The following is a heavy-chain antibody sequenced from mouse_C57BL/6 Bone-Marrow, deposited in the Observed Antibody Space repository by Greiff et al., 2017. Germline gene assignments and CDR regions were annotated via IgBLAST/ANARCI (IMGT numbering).Heavy chain of an antibody. CDR2: IDPSDSYT. V-gene: IGHV1-69*01. CDR3: ARIGVTGTCYFDY. J-gene: IGHJ2*01. Sequence: QVQLQQPGAELVMPGASVKLSCKASGYTFTSYWMHWVKQRPGQGLEWIGEIDPSDSYTNYNQKFKGKSTLTVDKSSSTAYMQLSSLSSEDSAVYYCARIGVTGTCYFDYWGQGTTLTVSS. D-gene: IGHD4-1*01. CDR1: GYTFTSYW.